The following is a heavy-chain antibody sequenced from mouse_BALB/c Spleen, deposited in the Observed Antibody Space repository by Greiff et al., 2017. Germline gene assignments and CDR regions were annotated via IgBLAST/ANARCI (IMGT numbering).Heavy chain of an antibody. D-gene: IGHD1-1*01. CDR1: GFTFSNYW. J-gene: IGHJ2*01. CDR3: TRSLYGSSFDY. V-gene: IGHV6-6*02. Sequence: EVKVEESGGGLVQPGGSMKLSCVASGFTFSNYWMNWVRQSPEKGLEWVAEIRLKSNNYATHYAESVKGRFTISRDDSKSSVYLQMNNLRAEDTGIYYCTRSLYGSSFDYWGQGTTLTVSS. CDR2: IRLKSNNYAT.